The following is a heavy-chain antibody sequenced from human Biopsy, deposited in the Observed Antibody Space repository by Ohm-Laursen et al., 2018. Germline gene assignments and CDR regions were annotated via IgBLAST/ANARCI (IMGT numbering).Heavy chain of an antibody. Sequence: GSLRLSCAASGFTFSRYGISWVRQAPGKGLEWVSVTFESGDTTHYGDSVKGRFSVSRDNSKSTLYLQMNSLRAEDTAVYYCAKTLGDSYGSRYFDYWGQGTLVTVSS. CDR1: GFTFSRYG. CDR2: TFESGDTT. J-gene: IGHJ4*02. D-gene: IGHD5-18*01. V-gene: IGHV3-23*01. CDR3: AKTLGDSYGSRYFDY.